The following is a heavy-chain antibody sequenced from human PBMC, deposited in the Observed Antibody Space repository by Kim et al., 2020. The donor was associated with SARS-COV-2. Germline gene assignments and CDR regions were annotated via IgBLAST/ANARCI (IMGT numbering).Heavy chain of an antibody. Sequence: GGSLRLSCAASGFTFSNYNMNWVRQAPWKGLEWVSSISSSSSYIYYADSVKGRFTISRDNAKNSLYLQMNSLRAEDTAVYYCARGILGLGVTLFDYYYGMDVWGQGTTVTVSS. V-gene: IGHV3-21*01. CDR2: ISSSSSYI. CDR1: GFTFSNYN. CDR3: ARGILGLGVTLFDYYYGMDV. J-gene: IGHJ6*02. D-gene: IGHD3-10*02.